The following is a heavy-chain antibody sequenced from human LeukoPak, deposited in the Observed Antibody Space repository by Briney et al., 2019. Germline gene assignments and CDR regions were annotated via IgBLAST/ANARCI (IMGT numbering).Heavy chain of an antibody. D-gene: IGHD1-20*01. CDR2: IKQDGSEK. V-gene: IGHV3-7*01. J-gene: IGHJ4*02. Sequence: GGSLRLSCAASGFSFSTYWKSWVRQAPGEGLEWVANIKQDGSEKYYVDSVKGRFTISRDNAKNSLYLQMNSLRAEDTAVYYCARAGNWNDGGYFDYWGQGTLVTVSS. CDR3: ARAGNWNDGGYFDY. CDR1: GFSFSTYW.